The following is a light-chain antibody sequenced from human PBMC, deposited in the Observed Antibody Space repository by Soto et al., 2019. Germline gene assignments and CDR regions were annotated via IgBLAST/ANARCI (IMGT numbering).Light chain of an antibody. V-gene: IGKV3-20*01. Sequence: EIVLTQSPDTLSLSPGERATLSCRASQSVSSSFLAWYHQKPGQAPRLLIYRASSRATGIPDRFTGSGSGTDFTLTISRLEPEDFPVYYWQQYESSPLTFGGGTKVEIK. CDR3: QQYESSPLT. J-gene: IGKJ4*01. CDR1: QSVSSSF. CDR2: RAS.